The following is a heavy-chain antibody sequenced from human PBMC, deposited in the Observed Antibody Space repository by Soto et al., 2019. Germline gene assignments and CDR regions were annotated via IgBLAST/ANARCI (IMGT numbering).Heavy chain of an antibody. D-gene: IGHD3-3*01. CDR2: ITWNSRVL. Sequence: LRLSCVGTGFNFDDFAMHWVRQAPGKGLEWVSGITWNSRVLAYADSVKGRFTISRDNARNSLYLQMDSLRDEDTALYYCAKGRYDFWSPYYFDSWGQGTLVTVSS. CDR3: AKGRYDFWSPYYFDS. V-gene: IGHV3-9*01. CDR1: GFNFDDFA. J-gene: IGHJ4*02.